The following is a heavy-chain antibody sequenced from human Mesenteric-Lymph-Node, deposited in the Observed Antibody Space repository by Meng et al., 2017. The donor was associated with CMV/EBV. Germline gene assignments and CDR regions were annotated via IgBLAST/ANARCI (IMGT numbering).Heavy chain of an antibody. CDR1: GYTFIRYD. Sequence: SVKVSCKASGYTFIRYDINWVRQTTGQGLEWMGGIIPVFGAENYAQKFQGRVTISLDESTTTAYMELNSLRSEDTAVYYCARGGRLGYGFDIWGQGTMVTVSS. V-gene: IGHV1-69*13. D-gene: IGHD2-15*01. CDR2: IIPVFGAE. CDR3: ARGGRLGYGFDI. J-gene: IGHJ3*02.